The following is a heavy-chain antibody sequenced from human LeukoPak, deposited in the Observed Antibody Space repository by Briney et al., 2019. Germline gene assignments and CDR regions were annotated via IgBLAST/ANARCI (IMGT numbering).Heavy chain of an antibody. CDR1: GYSFTSQW. D-gene: IGHD2-21*02. V-gene: IGHV5-51*01. Sequence: GESLKISCKGSGYSFTSQWIGWVRQMPGKGLEWMGIISPGDSDTRYSPSFQGQVTISADKSISTAYLQWSSLKASDTAMYYCARLIVVVTGRMYFDLWGRGPLVTVSS. CDR3: ARLIVVVTGRMYFDL. CDR2: ISPGDSDT. J-gene: IGHJ2*01.